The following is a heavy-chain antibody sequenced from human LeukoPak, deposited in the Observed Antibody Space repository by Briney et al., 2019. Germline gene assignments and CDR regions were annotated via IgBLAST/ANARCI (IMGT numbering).Heavy chain of an antibody. CDR1: GGSFSSYY. J-gene: IGHJ4*02. V-gene: IGHV4-59*01. CDR2: ISYSGST. Sequence: SETLSLTCTVSGGSFSSYYWTWIRQPPGKGLEWVGYISYSGSTNYNPSLKSRVTMSVDASKNRFSLKLSSVTAADAAVYYCARGSGGYGLNYFDYWGQGTLVTVSS. D-gene: IGHD5-12*01. CDR3: ARGSGGYGLNYFDY.